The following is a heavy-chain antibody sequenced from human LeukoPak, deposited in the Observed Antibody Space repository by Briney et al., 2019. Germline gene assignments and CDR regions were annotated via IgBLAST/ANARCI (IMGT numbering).Heavy chain of an antibody. J-gene: IGHJ4*02. Sequence: AETLSLTCTVSGDSFSTFYWSWLRQPPGKGLEWIAFVLHTGSTNYTPSLKSRRIMSVGSSKNNFSLKVTSVTAADTAVYFCARGAASVVRGDVHFDSWSQGTLVTVSS. CDR2: VLHTGST. V-gene: IGHV4-59*01. D-gene: IGHD3-10*01. CDR1: GDSFSTFY. CDR3: ARGAASVVRGDVHFDS.